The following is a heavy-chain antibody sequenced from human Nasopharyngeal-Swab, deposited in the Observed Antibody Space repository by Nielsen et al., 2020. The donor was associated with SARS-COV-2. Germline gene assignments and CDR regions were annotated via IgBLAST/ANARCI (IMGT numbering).Heavy chain of an antibody. Sequence: GGSLRLSCAASGFTFSTYSMSWVRQAPGKGLEWVSSISSSNSYIYYADSVKGRFTISRDNTKNSLYLQMNSLRAEDTAVYFCARDPTYSSSWTYYFDYWGQGTLVTVSS. D-gene: IGHD6-13*01. CDR1: GFTFSTYS. CDR3: ARDPTYSSSWTYYFDY. J-gene: IGHJ4*02. CDR2: ISSSNSYI. V-gene: IGHV3-21*01.